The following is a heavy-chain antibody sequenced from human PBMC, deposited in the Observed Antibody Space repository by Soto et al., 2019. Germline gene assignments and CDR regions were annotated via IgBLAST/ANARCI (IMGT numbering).Heavy chain of an antibody. CDR1: GGSVSSGSYY. J-gene: IGHJ4*02. D-gene: IGHD3-22*01. CDR2: MYYSGST. CDR3: ARTTTYYYDSSGSYYFDY. V-gene: IGHV4-61*01. Sequence: QVQLQESGPGLVKPSETLSLTCTVSGGSVSSGSYYWSWIRQPPGKGLEWIGYMYYSGSTYYNPSLKSRVTISVDTSKNQFSLKLSSVTAADTAVYYCARTTTYYYDSSGSYYFDYWGQGTLVTVSS.